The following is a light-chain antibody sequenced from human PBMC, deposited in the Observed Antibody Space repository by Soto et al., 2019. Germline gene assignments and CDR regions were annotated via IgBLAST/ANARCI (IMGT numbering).Light chain of an antibody. CDR3: QQYGSSPIT. CDR1: QTVSSSS. J-gene: IGKJ2*01. CDR2: DAS. Sequence: EIVLAQSPGTLSLSPGESATLSCRASQTVSSSSLAWYQQKPGQAPRLLIYDASRRASGIPDRFSAGGSGTDLTFTISRLEPEDFAVYYCQQYGSSPITFGQGTKVEIK. V-gene: IGKV3-20*01.